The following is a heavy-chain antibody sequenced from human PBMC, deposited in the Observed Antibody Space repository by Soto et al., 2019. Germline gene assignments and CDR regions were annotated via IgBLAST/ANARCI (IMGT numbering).Heavy chain of an antibody. CDR1: GFTFSSYA. D-gene: IGHD3-10*01. V-gene: IGHV3-23*01. CDR2: ISGSGGST. Sequence: GGSLRLSCAASGFTFSSYAMSWVRQAPGKGLEWVSAISGSGGSTYYADSVKGRFTISRDNSKNTLYLQMNSLRAEDTAVYYWAKDYYYGSGSLYYYYMDVWGKGTTVTVSS. CDR3: AKDYYYGSGSLYYYYMDV. J-gene: IGHJ6*03.